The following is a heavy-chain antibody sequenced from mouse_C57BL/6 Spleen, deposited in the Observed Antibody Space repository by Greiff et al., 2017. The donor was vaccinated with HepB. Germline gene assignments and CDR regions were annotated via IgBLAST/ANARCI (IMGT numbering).Heavy chain of an antibody. CDR1: GYTFTEYT. Sequence: QLQQSGAELVKPGASVKLSCKASGYTFTEYTIHWVKQRSGQGLEWIGWFYPGSGSIKYNEKFKDKATLTADKSSSTVYMELSRLTSEDSAVYFCARHEEEGGYYGDYYAMDYWGQGTSVTVSS. J-gene: IGHJ4*01. CDR2: FYPGSGSI. V-gene: IGHV1-62-2*01. CDR3: ARHEEEGGYYGDYYAMDY. D-gene: IGHD2-13*01.